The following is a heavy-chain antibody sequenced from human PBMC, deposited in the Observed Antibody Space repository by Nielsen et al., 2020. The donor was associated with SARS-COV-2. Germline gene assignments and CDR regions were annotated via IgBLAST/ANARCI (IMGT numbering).Heavy chain of an antibody. CDR3: ARASGSYLGYYFDY. CDR2: IYYSGST. Sequence: SETLSLTCTVSGGSIGSSSYYWGWIRQPPGKGLEWIGSIYYSGSTYYNPSLKSRVTISVDTSKNQFSLKLSSVTAADTAVYYCARASGSYLGYYFDYWGQGTLVTVSS. J-gene: IGHJ4*02. V-gene: IGHV4-39*01. CDR1: GGSIGSSSYY. D-gene: IGHD1-26*01.